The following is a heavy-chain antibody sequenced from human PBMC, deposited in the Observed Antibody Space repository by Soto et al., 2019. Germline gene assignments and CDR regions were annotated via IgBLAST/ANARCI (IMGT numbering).Heavy chain of an antibody. CDR2: IYYSGST. Sequence: QVLLQGSGPGLVKPSETLSLTCTVSGVSITNYYWSWIRQPPGKGLEWIGHIYYSGSTNYNPSLKRRVTISVDTSKNQFSLNLSSVTAADTAVYYCARDRDYGNFFWHFDLWGRGTLFTVSS. J-gene: IGHJ2*01. D-gene: IGHD3-10*01. V-gene: IGHV4-59*01. CDR3: ARDRDYGNFFWHFDL. CDR1: GVSITNYY.